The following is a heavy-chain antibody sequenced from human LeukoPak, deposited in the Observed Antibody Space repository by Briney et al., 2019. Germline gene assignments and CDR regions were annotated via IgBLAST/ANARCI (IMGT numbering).Heavy chain of an antibody. CDR2: IYYSGST. V-gene: IGHV4-39*01. Sequence: SETLSLTCTVSGGSISSSSYYWGWIRQPPGKGLEWIGSIYYSGSTYYNPSLKSRVTISVDTSKNQFSLKLSSVTAADTAVYYCARHADSSGYYNRFDPWGQGTLVTVSS. CDR3: ARHADSSGYYNRFDP. D-gene: IGHD3-22*01. J-gene: IGHJ5*02. CDR1: GGSISSSSYY.